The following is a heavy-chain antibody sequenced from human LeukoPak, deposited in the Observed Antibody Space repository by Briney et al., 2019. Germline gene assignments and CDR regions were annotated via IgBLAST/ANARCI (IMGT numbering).Heavy chain of an antibody. D-gene: IGHD3-10*01. CDR3: AKVGLLWFGELSY. J-gene: IGHJ4*02. CDR2: ISGSGGST. CDR1: GVTFSSYA. Sequence: GGSLRLSCAASGVTFSSYAMSWVRQAPGKGLEWDSAISGSGGSTYYADSVKGRFTISRDNSKNTLHLQMNSLRAEDTAVYYCAKVGLLWFGELSYWGQGTLVTVSS. V-gene: IGHV3-23*01.